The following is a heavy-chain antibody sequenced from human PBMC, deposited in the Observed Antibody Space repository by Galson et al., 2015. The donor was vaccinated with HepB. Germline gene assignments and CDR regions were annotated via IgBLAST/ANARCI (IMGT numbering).Heavy chain of an antibody. CDR2: ISSGSSYI. Sequence: SLRLSCAASGFTFSSYSMNWVRQAPGKGLEWVPFISSGSSYIYNADSVKGRFTISRDNAKNSLYLQMNSLRAEDTAVYYCAVVVVITAHDAVDIWGKGTMVTVSS. CDR3: AVVVVITAHDAVDI. V-gene: IGHV3-21*01. J-gene: IGHJ3*02. D-gene: IGHD2-15*01. CDR1: GFTFSSYS.